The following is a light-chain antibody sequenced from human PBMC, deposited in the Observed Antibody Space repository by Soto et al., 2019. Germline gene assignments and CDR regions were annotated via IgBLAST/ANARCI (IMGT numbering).Light chain of an antibody. CDR2: AAS. Sequence: DIQMTQSPSSLSASVGDRVTITCRTSQSISSYLNWYQQKPGEAPKLLIYAASSLQGGVPSKFSGSGSGTDFTLTITSLQPEDFATYYCQQSHSAPITFGQGTRLEIK. CDR3: QQSHSAPIT. J-gene: IGKJ5*01. CDR1: QSISSY. V-gene: IGKV1-39*01.